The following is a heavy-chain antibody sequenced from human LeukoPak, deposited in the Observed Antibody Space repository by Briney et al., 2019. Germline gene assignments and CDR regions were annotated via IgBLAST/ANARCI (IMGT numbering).Heavy chain of an antibody. Sequence: PSETLSPTCTVSGGSISSYYWSWIRQPPGKGLEWIGYIYYSGSTNYNPSLKSRVTISVDTSKNQFSLKLSSVTAADTAVYYCARGGDGYGEEYWGQGTLVTVSS. CDR2: IYYSGST. CDR1: GGSISSYY. CDR3: ARGGDGYGEEY. J-gene: IGHJ4*02. D-gene: IGHD5-24*01. V-gene: IGHV4-59*01.